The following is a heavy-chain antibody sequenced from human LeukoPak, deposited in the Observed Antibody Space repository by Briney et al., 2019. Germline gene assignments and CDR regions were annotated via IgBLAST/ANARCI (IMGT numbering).Heavy chain of an antibody. CDR3: ARGLHYNILTGGMDV. V-gene: IGHV4-34*01. CDR2: MSHTGAT. CDR1: CGSFSGYY. D-gene: IGHD3-9*01. J-gene: IGHJ6*02. Sequence: SETLSLTCAVFCGSFSGYYWSWIRQSPEKGLEWIGEMSHTGATNYNPSLKSRVTVSVDTSKKQFSLNLRSVTAADTAVYYCARGLHYNILTGGMDVWGQGTTVIVSS.